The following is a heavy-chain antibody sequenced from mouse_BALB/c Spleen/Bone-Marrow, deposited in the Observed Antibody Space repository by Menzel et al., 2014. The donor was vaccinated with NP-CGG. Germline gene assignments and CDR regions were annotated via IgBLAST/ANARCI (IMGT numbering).Heavy chain of an antibody. CDR1: GYTFTDYV. D-gene: IGHD2-3*01. CDR3: ARERSDGYWYFDV. V-gene: IGHV1-77*01. Sequence: QVQLQQPGPELVKPGASVKMSCKASGYTFTDYVISWVKQRTGQGLEWIEEIYPGSGSTYYNEKFKGKATLTADKSSNTAYMQLSSLTSEDSAVYFCARERSDGYWYFDVWGAGTTVTVSS. J-gene: IGHJ1*01. CDR2: IYPGSGST.